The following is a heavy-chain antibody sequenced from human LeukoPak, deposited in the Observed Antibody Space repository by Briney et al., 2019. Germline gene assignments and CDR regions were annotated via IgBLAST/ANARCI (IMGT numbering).Heavy chain of an antibody. V-gene: IGHV4-31*03. CDR1: GGSISSGDYY. D-gene: IGHD6-13*01. CDR2: IYYSGST. Sequence: SQTLSLTCTVSGGSISSGDYYWSWIRQHPGKGLEWIGYIYYSGSTYYNPSLKSRVTISIDTSKNQFSLNLSSVTAADTAVYYCARLKYVYSSNHPFDYWGQGTLVTVSS. J-gene: IGHJ4*02. CDR3: ARLKYVYSSNHPFDY.